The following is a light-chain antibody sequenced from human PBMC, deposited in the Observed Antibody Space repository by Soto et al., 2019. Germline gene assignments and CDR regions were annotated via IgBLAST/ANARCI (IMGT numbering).Light chain of an antibody. CDR3: SSYTSSSTLV. V-gene: IGLV2-14*01. Sequence: QSVLTQPASVSGSPGQSVTISCTGTSTDVGGYNYVSWYQQHPGKAPKLMISEVSNRPSGVSNRFSGFKSGNTASLTISGLQAEDEADYYCSSYTSSSTLVFGTGTKVTVL. CDR1: STDVGGYNY. J-gene: IGLJ1*01. CDR2: EVS.